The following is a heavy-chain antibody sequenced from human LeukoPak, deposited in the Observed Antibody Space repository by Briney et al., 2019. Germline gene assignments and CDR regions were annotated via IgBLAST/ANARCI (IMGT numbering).Heavy chain of an antibody. CDR2: VSWNSGSI. CDR1: GFTFDDYA. J-gene: IGHJ3*02. Sequence: GGSLRLSCAASGFTFDDYAMHWVRQAPGKGLEWVSGVSWNSGSIGYADSVKGRFTISRDNAKNSLYLQMNSLKTEDTAVYFCTKDGGRDGNTAFDIWGQGTMVTVSS. V-gene: IGHV3-9*01. D-gene: IGHD5-24*01. CDR3: TKDGGRDGNTAFDI.